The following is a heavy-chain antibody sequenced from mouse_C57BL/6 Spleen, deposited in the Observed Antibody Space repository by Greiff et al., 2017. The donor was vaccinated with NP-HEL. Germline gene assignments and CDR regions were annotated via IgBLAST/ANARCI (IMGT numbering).Heavy chain of an antibody. D-gene: IGHD2-4*01. V-gene: IGHV1-59*01. J-gene: IGHJ2*01. Sequence: VQLQQSGAELVRPGTSVKLSCKASGYTFTSYWMHWVKQRPGQGLAWIGVLDPSDSYTNYNQKFKGKATLTVDPSSSTAYMQLSSLTSEDSAVYYCARRIYYYYDGGFDYWGQGTTLTVSS. CDR3: ARRIYYYYDGGFDY. CDR1: GYTFTSYW. CDR2: LDPSDSYT.